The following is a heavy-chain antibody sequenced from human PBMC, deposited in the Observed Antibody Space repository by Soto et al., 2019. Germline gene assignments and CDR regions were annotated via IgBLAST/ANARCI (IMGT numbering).Heavy chain of an antibody. Sequence: QVQLQESGPGLVKPSETLSLTCTVSGDSISRYYWSWIRLSPGKGLEWIGYIYYSGETNYNPSVXSXVXIXXARTKNQFSLKLSSVTAADTAVYYCARDQGGEFLKGSGMDVWGQGTTVTVSS. CDR3: ARDQGGEFLKGSGMDV. J-gene: IGHJ6*02. CDR1: GDSISRYY. CDR2: IYYSGET. V-gene: IGHV4-59*01. D-gene: IGHD3-10*01.